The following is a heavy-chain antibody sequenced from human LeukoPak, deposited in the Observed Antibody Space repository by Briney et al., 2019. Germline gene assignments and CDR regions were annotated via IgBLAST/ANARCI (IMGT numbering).Heavy chain of an antibody. CDR1: GGTFSSYA. Sequence: GASVKVSCKASGGTFSSYAISWVRQAPGQGLEWMGGIIPIFGTANYAQKFQGRVTMTRNTSISTAYMELSSLRSEDTAVYYCARGTGYYYDSSGYNYWGQGTLVTVSS. CDR2: IIPIFGTA. CDR3: ARGTGYYYDSSGYNY. V-gene: IGHV1-69*05. J-gene: IGHJ4*02. D-gene: IGHD3-22*01.